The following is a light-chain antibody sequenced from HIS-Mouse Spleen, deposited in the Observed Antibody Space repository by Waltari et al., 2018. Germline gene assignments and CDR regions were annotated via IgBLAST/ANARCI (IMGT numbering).Light chain of an antibody. Sequence: QSALTQPASVSGSPGQSITISCTGTSSDVGGYNYVSWYQQQPGKAPKLMIYDVSNRPSGVSNRFSGSKSGNTASLTISGLQAEDEADYYCSSYTSSSGVFGGGTKLTVL. V-gene: IGLV2-14*03. CDR2: DVS. J-gene: IGLJ2*01. CDR1: SSDVGGYNY. CDR3: SSYTSSSGV.